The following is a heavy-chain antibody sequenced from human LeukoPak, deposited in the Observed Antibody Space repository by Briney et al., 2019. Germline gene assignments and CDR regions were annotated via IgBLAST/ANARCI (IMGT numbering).Heavy chain of an antibody. D-gene: IGHD3-3*01. CDR3: VRAFRFLEDY. CDR2: IKQDGSEK. V-gene: IGHV3-7*01. J-gene: IGHJ4*02. Sequence: GGSLRLACAASGFTFSTYWMTWVRQAPGKGLGWVANIKQDGSEKYFVDSVKGRFTISRDNANNSLYLQMNSLRAEDTAVYYCVRAFRFLEDYWGQGTLVTVSS. CDR1: GFTFSTYW.